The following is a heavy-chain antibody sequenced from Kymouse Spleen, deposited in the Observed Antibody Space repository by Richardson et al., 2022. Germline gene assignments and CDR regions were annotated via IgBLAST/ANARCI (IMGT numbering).Heavy chain of an antibody. V-gene: IGHV3-33*01. J-gene: IGHJ4*02. D-gene: IGHD3-10*01. CDR1: GFTFSSYG. CDR3: ARDQGGFGELFPFDY. CDR2: IWYDGSNK. Sequence: QVQLVESGGGVVQPGRSLRLSCAASGFTFSSYGMHWVRQAPGKGLEWVAVIWYDGSNKYYADSVKGRFTISRDNSKNTLYLQMNSLRAEDTAVYYCARDQGGFGELFPFDYWGQGTLVTVSS.